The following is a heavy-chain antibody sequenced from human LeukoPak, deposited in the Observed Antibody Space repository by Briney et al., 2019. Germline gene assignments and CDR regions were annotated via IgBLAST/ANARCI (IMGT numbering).Heavy chain of an antibody. CDR1: GFTFSDYY. CDR3: AGYYFDSNGYYLKDY. D-gene: IGHD3-22*01. V-gene: IGHV3-11*04. CDR2: ISTSGSTI. J-gene: IGHJ4*02. Sequence: GGSLRLSCAASGFTFSDYYMSWIRQASGKGLEWVSYISTSGSTIYYADSVKGRFTISRDNAKNSLYLQMNSLRAEDTAVYYCAGYYFDSNGYYLKDYWGQGTLVTVSS.